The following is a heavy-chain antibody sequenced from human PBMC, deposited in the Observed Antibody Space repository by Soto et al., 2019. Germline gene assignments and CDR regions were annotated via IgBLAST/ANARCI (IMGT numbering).Heavy chain of an antibody. CDR1: GGSISSGGYS. D-gene: IGHD6-19*01. Sequence: QLQLQESGSGLVKPSQTLSLTCAVSGGSISSGGYSWSWIRQPPGKGLEWIGYIYHSGSTYYNPSLKNCVTISVDWSKNQFSLELSSVTAADTAVYYCASAGGVGALAAYYWGQGTRVTVSS. J-gene: IGHJ4*02. CDR2: IYHSGST. CDR3: ASAGGVGALAAYY. V-gene: IGHV4-30-2*01.